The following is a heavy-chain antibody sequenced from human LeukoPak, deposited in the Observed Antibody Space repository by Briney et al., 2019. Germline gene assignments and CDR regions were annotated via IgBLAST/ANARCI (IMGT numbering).Heavy chain of an antibody. Sequence: SETLSLTCTVSGGSISSYYWGWIRQSPGKGLEWIGSIYYSGSTRYNPSLKSRVTISIDTSKNQFSLKLRSVTAADTAVYYCARPYDTSGYYPFDYWGQGTLVTVSS. CDR2: IYYSGST. D-gene: IGHD3-22*01. CDR1: GGSISSYY. V-gene: IGHV4-39*01. CDR3: ARPYDTSGYYPFDY. J-gene: IGHJ4*02.